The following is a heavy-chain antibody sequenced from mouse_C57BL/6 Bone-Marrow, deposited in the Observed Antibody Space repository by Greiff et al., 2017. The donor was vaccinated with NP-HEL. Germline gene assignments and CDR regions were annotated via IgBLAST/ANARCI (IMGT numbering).Heavy chain of an antibody. V-gene: IGHV5-17*01. Sequence: EVQRVESGGGLVKPGGSLKLSCAASGFTFSDYGMHWVRQAPEKGLEWVAYISSGSSTIYYADTVNGRFTISRDNAKNTLFLQMTSLRSEDTAMYYCARQGVYYGYYFDYWGQGTTLTVSS. CDR3: ARQGVYYGYYFDY. CDR1: GFTFSDYG. D-gene: IGHD1-1*01. CDR2: ISSGSSTI. J-gene: IGHJ2*01.